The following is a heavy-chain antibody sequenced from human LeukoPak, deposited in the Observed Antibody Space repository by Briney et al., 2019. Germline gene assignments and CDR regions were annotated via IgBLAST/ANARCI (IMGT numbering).Heavy chain of an antibody. Sequence: ASVKVSCKASGYTFTGYYLPWVRQAPGQGLEWMGWINPNSGGTNYAQRFQGKISMSRDTSISTAYMELNRLRSDDTAVYYCASSHYWGQGTLVTVSS. V-gene: IGHV1-2*02. CDR1: GYTFTGYY. D-gene: IGHD1-1*01. CDR3: ASSHY. CDR2: INPNSGGT. J-gene: IGHJ4*02.